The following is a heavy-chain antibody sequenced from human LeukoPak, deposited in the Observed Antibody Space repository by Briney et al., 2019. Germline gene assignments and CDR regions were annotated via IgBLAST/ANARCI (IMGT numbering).Heavy chain of an antibody. Sequence: SETLSLTCTVSGGSISSYYWSWIRQPPGKGLEWIGYIYYSGSTNYNPSLKSRVTISVDTSKNQFSLKLSSVTAADTAVYYCASMKGGAFDIWGQGTMVTASS. J-gene: IGHJ3*02. D-gene: IGHD3-16*01. CDR2: IYYSGST. CDR1: GGSISSYY. V-gene: IGHV4-59*01. CDR3: ASMKGGAFDI.